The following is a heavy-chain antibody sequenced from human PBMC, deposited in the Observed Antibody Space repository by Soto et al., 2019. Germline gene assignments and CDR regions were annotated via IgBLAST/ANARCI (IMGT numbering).Heavy chain of an antibody. CDR1: GGSISSGGYY. J-gene: IGHJ6*03. D-gene: IGHD3-16*02. Sequence: SETLSLTCTVSGGSISSGGYYWSWIRQHPGKGLEWIGYIYYSGSTYYNPSLKSRVTISVDTSKNQFSLKLSSVTAADTAVYYCARGVRLSQPKTHYYYYYYMDVWGKGTTVTV. CDR2: IYYSGST. CDR3: ARGVRLSQPKTHYYYYYYMDV. V-gene: IGHV4-31*03.